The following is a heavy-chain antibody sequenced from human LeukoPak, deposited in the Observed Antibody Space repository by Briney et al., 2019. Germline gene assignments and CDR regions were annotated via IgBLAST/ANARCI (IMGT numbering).Heavy chain of an antibody. Sequence: ASETLSLTCTVSGGSISSYYWSWIRQPPGKGLEWIGYIYYSGSTNYNPSLKSRVTISVDTSKNQFSLKLSSVTAADTAVYYCARGPRGGSSWYEPDYWGQGTLVTVSS. CDR3: ARGPRGGSSWYEPDY. CDR1: GGSISSYY. D-gene: IGHD6-13*01. V-gene: IGHV4-59*01. CDR2: IYYSGST. J-gene: IGHJ4*02.